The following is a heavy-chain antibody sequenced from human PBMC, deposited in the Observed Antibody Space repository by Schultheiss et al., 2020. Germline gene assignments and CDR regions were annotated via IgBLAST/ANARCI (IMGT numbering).Heavy chain of an antibody. J-gene: IGHJ4*02. V-gene: IGHV3-23*01. D-gene: IGHD1-1*01. CDR2: ISGSGGST. CDR3: AKATFRRTGSGDGFDY. CDR1: GFTFGDYA. Sequence: GGSLRLSCTASGFTFGDYAMSWFRQAPGKGLEWVSAISGSGGSTYYADSVKGRFTISRDNSKNTLYLQMNSLRAEDTAVYYCAKATFRRTGSGDGFDYWGKGTLGTGS.